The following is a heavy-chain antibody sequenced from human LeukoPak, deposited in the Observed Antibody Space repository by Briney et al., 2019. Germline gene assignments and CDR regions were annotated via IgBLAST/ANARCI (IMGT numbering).Heavy chain of an antibody. CDR1: GFTFSSYG. Sequence: GGSLRLSCAASGFTFSSYGMHWVRQAPGKGLEWVAVISYDGSNKYYADSVKGRFTISRDNSKNTLYLQMNSLRAEDTAVYYCAKLEDYYDSSGYDAFDIRGQGTMVTVSS. CDR3: AKLEDYYDSSGYDAFDI. CDR2: ISYDGSNK. V-gene: IGHV3-30*18. J-gene: IGHJ3*02. D-gene: IGHD3-22*01.